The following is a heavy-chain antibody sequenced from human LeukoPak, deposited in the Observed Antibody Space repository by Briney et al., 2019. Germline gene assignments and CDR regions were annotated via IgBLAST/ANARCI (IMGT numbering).Heavy chain of an antibody. V-gene: IGHV1-69*06. CDR3: ARGRYMPELHRAWFDP. Sequence: ASVKVSCKASGGTFSNYAITWVRQAPGQGLEWVGGIIPMFNSANYAQKFQGRVTITADKSTSTAYMELSSLSSEDTAVYYCARGRYMPELHRAWFDPWGQGTLVTVSS. D-gene: IGHD1-7*01. CDR2: IIPMFNSA. J-gene: IGHJ5*02. CDR1: GGTFSNYA.